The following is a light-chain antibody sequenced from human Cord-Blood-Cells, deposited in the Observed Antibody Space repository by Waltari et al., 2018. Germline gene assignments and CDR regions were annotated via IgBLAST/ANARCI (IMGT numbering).Light chain of an antibody. CDR2: DAS. CDR3: SSYTSSSTWV. CDR1: SSDVGGYNY. Sequence: QSALTQPASVSGSPGQSIPISCTGTSSDVGGYNYVSWYQQHPGKAPKLMIYDASNRPSGVSNRFSGSKAGNTASLTISGLQAEDDADYYCSSYTSSSTWVFGGGTKLTVL. J-gene: IGLJ3*02. V-gene: IGLV2-14*03.